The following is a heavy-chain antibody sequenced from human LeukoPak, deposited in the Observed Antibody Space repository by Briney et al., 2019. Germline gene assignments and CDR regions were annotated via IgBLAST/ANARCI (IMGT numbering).Heavy chain of an antibody. CDR3: AKGTRGSGTSYNDDY. V-gene: IGHV3-23*01. J-gene: IGHJ4*02. D-gene: IGHD3-10*01. Sequence: GGPLRLSCAASGFTFSSHAMLWVRQAPGKAGVGGSTMSGSGAGRYYADSVNVRFTISRDNPKNTLYPQMNSLRAEDTGIYYCAKGTRGSGTSYNDDYCGQGTLVTVSS. CDR2: MSGSGAGR. CDR1: GFTFSSHA.